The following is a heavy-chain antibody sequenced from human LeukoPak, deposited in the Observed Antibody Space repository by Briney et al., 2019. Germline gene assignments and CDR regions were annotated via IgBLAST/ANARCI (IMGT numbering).Heavy chain of an antibody. J-gene: IGHJ4*02. CDR1: GVSISSSNSY. V-gene: IGHV4-39*01. Sequence: SETLSLTCTVSGVSISSSNSYWGWIRQPPGKGLEWIGSIYYSGSTYYNPSLKSRVTISVDTSKNQFSLKLSSVTAADTAVYYCARRRRYSSSWSEFITGTTGPFDYWGQGTLVTVSS. CDR2: IYYSGST. CDR3: ARRRRYSSSWSEFITGTTGPFDY. D-gene: IGHD6-13*01.